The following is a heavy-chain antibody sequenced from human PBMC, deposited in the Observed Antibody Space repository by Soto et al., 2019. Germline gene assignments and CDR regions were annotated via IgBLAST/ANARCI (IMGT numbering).Heavy chain of an antibody. CDR3: ARHAAGGLFDY. CDR2: ISAYNGNT. J-gene: IGHJ4*02. V-gene: IGHV1-18*01. Sequence: QVQLVQSGAEVKKPGASVKVSCKASGYTFTSYGISWVRQAPGQGLEWMGWISAYNGNTNYAQKLQGRVTMTTATTTTRADMVVRSLRCADAAVYYWARHAAGGLFDYWGQGTLVTVSS. D-gene: IGHD3-16*01. CDR1: GYTFTSYG.